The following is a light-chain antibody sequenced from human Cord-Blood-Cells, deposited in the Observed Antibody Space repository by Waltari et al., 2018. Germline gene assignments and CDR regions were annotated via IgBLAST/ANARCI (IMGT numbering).Light chain of an antibody. J-gene: IGLJ2*01. V-gene: IGLV2-23*02. CDR3: CSYAGSSTLV. Sequence: QSALPPPASVSGSPGQSITLPCTGTSSDVGTYNLVSWYQQHPGKAPKLLIYEVSKRPSGVSNRFSGSKSGNTASLTISGLQAEDEADYYCCSYAGSSTLVFGGGTKLTVL. CDR2: EVS. CDR1: SSDVGTYNL.